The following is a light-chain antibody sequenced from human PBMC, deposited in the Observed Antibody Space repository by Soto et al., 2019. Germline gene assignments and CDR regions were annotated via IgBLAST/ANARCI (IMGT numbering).Light chain of an antibody. CDR1: SSDVGKYNL. CDR2: EVS. CDR3: SSYAGSNNV. V-gene: IGLV2-8*01. J-gene: IGLJ2*01. Sequence: QSALTQPASVSGSPGQSITISCAGSSSDVGKYNLVSWYQQHPGKAPKLMIYEVSKRPSGVPDRFSGSKSGNTASLTVSGLQAEDEADYYCSSYAGSNNVFGGGTKLTVL.